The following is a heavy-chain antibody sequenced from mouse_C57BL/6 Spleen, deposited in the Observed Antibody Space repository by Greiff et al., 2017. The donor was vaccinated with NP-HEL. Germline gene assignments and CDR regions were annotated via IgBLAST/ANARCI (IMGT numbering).Heavy chain of an antibody. CDR1: GFTFSSYA. CDR2: ISDGGSYT. Sequence: EVKLMESGGGLVKPGGSLKLSCAASGFTFSSYAMSWVRQTPEKRLEWVATISDGGSYTYYPDNVKGRFTISRDNAKNNLYLQMSHLKSEDTAMYYCARAGPPIAMDYWGQGTSVTVSS. V-gene: IGHV5-4*03. CDR3: ARAGPPIAMDY. J-gene: IGHJ4*01. D-gene: IGHD6-5*01.